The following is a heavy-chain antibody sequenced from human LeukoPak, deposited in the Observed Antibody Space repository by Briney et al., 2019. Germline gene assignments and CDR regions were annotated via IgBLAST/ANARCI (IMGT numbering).Heavy chain of an antibody. D-gene: IGHD3-10*01. V-gene: IGHV4-59*08. CDR1: GGSISSYY. J-gene: IGHJ4*02. CDR2: IYYSGST. CDR3: ARGIIRGYYFDH. Sequence: SETLSLTCTVSGGSISSYYWSWIRQPPGKGLEWIGYIYYSGSTNYNPSLKSRVTISVDTSKNQFSLKLSSVTAADTAVYYCARGIIRGYYFDHWGQGTLVTVSS.